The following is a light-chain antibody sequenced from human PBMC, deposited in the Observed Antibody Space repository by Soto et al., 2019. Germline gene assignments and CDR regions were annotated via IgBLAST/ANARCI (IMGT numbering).Light chain of an antibody. J-gene: IGKJ4*01. Sequence: EIVLTQSPATLSLSPGERATLSCRASQSISSYLAWYQQKPGQAPRLLIYDASNRATGIPARFSGSGAGTDFTLTFSSLEPEDFAVYYCQQRSNWRRLTFGGGTKVEIK. CDR2: DAS. CDR1: QSISSY. V-gene: IGKV3-11*01. CDR3: QQRSNWRRLT.